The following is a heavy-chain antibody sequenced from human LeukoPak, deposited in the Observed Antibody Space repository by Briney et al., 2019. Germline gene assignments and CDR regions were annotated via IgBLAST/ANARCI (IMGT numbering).Heavy chain of an antibody. J-gene: IGHJ6*03. D-gene: IGHD1-26*01. V-gene: IGHV4-61*02. Sequence: SETLSLTCTVSGGSISSKSYYWSWIRQPAGKGLEWIGRIYTSGSTDYNPSLKSRVTISRDTSKNESSLILSSLTAADTAVYYCARDRWELPYYNYYMDVWGKGTTVTISS. CDR1: GGSISSKSYY. CDR2: IYTSGST. CDR3: ARDRWELPYYNYYMDV.